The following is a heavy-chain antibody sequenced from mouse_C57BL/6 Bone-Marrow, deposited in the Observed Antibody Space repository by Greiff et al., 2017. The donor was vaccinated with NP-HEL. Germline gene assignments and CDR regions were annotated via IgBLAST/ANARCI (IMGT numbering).Heavy chain of an antibody. CDR2: INPNNGGT. V-gene: IGHV1-18*01. CDR3: ARDAYYGSSYAFAY. Sequence: EVQLQQSGPELVKPGASVKIPCKASGYTFTDYNMDWVKQSHGKSLEWIGDINPNNGGTIYNQKFKGKATLTVDKSSSTAYMELRSLTSEDTAVYYCARDAYYGSSYAFAYWGQGTLVTVSA. J-gene: IGHJ3*01. D-gene: IGHD1-1*01. CDR1: GYTFTDYN.